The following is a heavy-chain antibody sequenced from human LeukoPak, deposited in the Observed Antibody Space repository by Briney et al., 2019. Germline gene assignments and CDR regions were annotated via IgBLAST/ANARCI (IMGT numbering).Heavy chain of an antibody. V-gene: IGHV3-53*01. J-gene: IGHJ4*02. Sequence: SGGSLRLSCAASGFTVSSNYMNWVRQAPGKGLEWVSIIYSGGSTYYADSVKGRFTISRDNSKNTLYLQMNSLRAEDTAVYYCARAVFALQPFDYWGQGTLVTVSS. CDR1: GFTVSSNY. CDR2: IYSGGST. CDR3: ARAVFALQPFDY. D-gene: IGHD2-21*01.